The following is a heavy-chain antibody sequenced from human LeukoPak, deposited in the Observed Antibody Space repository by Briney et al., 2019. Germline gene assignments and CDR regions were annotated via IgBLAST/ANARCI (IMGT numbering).Heavy chain of an antibody. J-gene: IGHJ4*02. D-gene: IGHD6-19*01. CDR3: ATTTATSGSSLY. CDR1: GGTFSSYA. CDR2: IIPIFGTA. Sequence: EASVKVSCKASGGTFSSYAISWVRQAPGQGLEWMGGIIPIFGTANYAQKFQGRVTMTAERSTNTAYMELRGLTFDDTAVFYCATTTATSGSSLYWGQGTLVNVAS. V-gene: IGHV1-69*06.